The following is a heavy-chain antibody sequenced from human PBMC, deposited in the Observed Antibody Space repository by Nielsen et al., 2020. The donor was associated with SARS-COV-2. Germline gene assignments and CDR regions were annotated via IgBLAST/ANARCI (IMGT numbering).Heavy chain of an antibody. D-gene: IGHD5-24*01. CDR1: GFTFSTYT. Sequence: GESLKISCAASGFTFSTYTMNWVRQAPGKGLEWVSYISSSGYTNYVDSVKGRFTISRDNARNSVYLQMNSLRAEDTAVYYCAREGRKLPLDYWGQGTLVTVSS. CDR3: AREGRKLPLDY. V-gene: IGHV3-21*05. CDR2: ISSSGYT. J-gene: IGHJ4*02.